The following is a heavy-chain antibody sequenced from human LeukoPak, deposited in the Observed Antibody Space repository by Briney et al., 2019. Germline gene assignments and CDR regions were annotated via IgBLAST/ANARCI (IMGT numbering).Heavy chain of an antibody. D-gene: IGHD3-10*01. Sequence: SETLSLTCAVYGGSFSGYYWSWIRQPPGKGLEWIGEINHSGSTNYNPSLKSRVTISVDTSKNQFSLKLSSVTAADTAVYYCARGGGKYHHITSWSSLIKYYFDYWGQGTLVTVSS. J-gene: IGHJ4*02. CDR3: ARGGGKYHHITSWSSLIKYYFDY. V-gene: IGHV4-34*01. CDR2: INHSGST. CDR1: GGSFSGYY.